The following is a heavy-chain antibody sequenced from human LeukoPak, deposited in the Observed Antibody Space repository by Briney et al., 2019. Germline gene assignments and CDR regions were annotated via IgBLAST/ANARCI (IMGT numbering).Heavy chain of an antibody. CDR3: AKGSGGWELVGYFDY. D-gene: IGHD1-26*01. J-gene: IGHJ4*02. CDR2: VSTSGDTT. Sequence: GGSSGLACAASGFTFSNYFVSWVRQAPGKGLEWVSAVSTSGDTTYYAESVKGRFTVSRDNSKNTLYLQMNSLRAEDTAAYYCAKGSGGWELVGYFDYWGQGPLVTVSS. CDR1: GFTFSNYF. V-gene: IGHV3-23*01.